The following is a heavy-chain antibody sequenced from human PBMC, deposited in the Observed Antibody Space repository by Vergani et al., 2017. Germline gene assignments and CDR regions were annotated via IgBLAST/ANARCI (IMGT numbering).Heavy chain of an antibody. CDR2: IYPGDSDT. V-gene: IGHV5-51*01. Sequence: EVQLVPSGAEVKTPGESLKISCKGSGYSFTSYWIGWVRQMPGKGLEWMGIIYPGDSDTRYSPSFQGQVTISADKSISTAYLQWSSLKASDTAMYYCARTYYYDSSGYSRAFDIWGQGTMVTVSS. CDR3: ARTYYYDSSGYSRAFDI. D-gene: IGHD3-22*01. J-gene: IGHJ3*02. CDR1: GYSFTSYW.